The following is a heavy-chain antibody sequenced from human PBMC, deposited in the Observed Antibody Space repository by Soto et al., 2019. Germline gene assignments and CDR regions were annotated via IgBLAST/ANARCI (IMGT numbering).Heavy chain of an antibody. CDR3: ARDAVLCDGGRCYGVPLYV. D-gene: IGHD2-15*01. CDR2: IQSGGPT. V-gene: IGHV3-66*01. Sequence: GGSLRLSCAASRFTVSSKYISWVRQAPGKGLEWVSLIQSGGPTYYADSVKGRFTISRDTSENTLHLQMDSLRAEDTAVYYCARDAVLCDGGRCYGVPLYVWGKGTTVSICS. J-gene: IGHJ6*04. CDR1: RFTVSSKY.